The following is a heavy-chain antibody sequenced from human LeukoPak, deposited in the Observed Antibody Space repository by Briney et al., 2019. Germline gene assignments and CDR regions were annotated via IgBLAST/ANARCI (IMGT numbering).Heavy chain of an antibody. CDR1: GFTFGEYG. V-gene: IGHV3-49*03. J-gene: IGHJ3*02. Sequence: PGVSVSLSCTASGFTFGEYGMQCMRESPGKGRDGVGFIRKEEYGGTTEYAASVNGRFSISRDDSKSIAYLQMNSLKTEDTAVYYCTRDMSGNYFSPNDAFDIWGQGTMVTVSS. D-gene: IGHD1-26*01. CDR2: IRKEEYGGTT. CDR3: TRDMSGNYFSPNDAFDI.